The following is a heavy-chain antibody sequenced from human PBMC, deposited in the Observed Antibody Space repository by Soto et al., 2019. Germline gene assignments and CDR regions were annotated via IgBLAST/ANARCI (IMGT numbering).Heavy chain of an antibody. D-gene: IGHD6-19*01. CDR3: AKGVPGIAVAGTGYFQH. CDR1: GFTFSSYA. V-gene: IGHV3-23*01. Sequence: EVQLLESGGGLVQPGGSLRLSCAASGFTFSSYAMSWVRQAPGKGLEWVSGISGSGDSTYYADSVKGRFTISRDNSKNTLYLQMNSLRAEDTAVYYCAKGVPGIAVAGTGYFQHWGQGTLFPVSS. CDR2: ISGSGDST. J-gene: IGHJ1*01.